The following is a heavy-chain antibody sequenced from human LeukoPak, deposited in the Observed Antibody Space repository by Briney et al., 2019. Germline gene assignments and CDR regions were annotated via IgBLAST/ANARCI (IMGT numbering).Heavy chain of an antibody. CDR2: ISSTNSYT. CDR1: GFTFSDSY. D-gene: IGHD6-13*01. V-gene: IGHV3-11*03. CDR3: AKQGAAAGSNWFDP. Sequence: GGSLRLSCAASGFTFSDSYMSWIRQAPGKGLEWVSDISSTNSYTNYADSVKGRFTISRDNAKNSLYLQLNSLRAEDTAVYYCAKQGAAAGSNWFDPWGQGTLVTVSS. J-gene: IGHJ5*02.